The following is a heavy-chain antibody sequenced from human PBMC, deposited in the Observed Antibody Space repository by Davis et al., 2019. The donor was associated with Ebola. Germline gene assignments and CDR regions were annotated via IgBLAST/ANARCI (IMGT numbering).Heavy chain of an antibody. CDR1: GGSISSYY. Sequence: MPSETLSLTCTVSGGSISSYYWSWIRQPPGKGLEWIGYIYYSGSTNYNPSLKSRVTISVDTSKNQFSLKLSSVTAADTAVYYCARCRWDGYYYYYGMDVWGKGTTVTVSS. V-gene: IGHV4-59*01. J-gene: IGHJ6*04. CDR3: ARCRWDGYYYYYGMDV. D-gene: IGHD1-26*01. CDR2: IYYSGST.